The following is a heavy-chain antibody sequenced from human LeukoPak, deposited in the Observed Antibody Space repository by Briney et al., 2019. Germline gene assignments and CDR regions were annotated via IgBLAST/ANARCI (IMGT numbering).Heavy chain of an antibody. CDR3: ARDQFQITMVRGVLSIGDAFDI. CDR1: GFTFSSYW. D-gene: IGHD3-10*01. CDR2: IKQDGSEK. Sequence: PGGSLRLSCAASGFTFSSYWMSWVRQAPGKGLEWVANIKQDGSEKYYVDSVKGRFTISRDNAKNSLYLQMNSLRAEDTAVYYCARDQFQITMVRGVLSIGDAFDIWGQGTMVTVSS. V-gene: IGHV3-7*01. J-gene: IGHJ3*02.